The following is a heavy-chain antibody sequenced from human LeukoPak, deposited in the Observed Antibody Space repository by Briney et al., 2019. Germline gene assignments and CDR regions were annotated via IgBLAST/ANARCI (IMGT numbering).Heavy chain of an antibody. Sequence: GGSLRLSCAASGFTCSDYYMSWIRQAPGKGLEWLSYISSSGNTRIYADSVKGRFTISRDNAENSLYLQMNSLRAEDTAVYYCASGGWNWNYDPTPIFDYWGQGTLVTVSS. CDR2: ISSSGNTR. D-gene: IGHD1-7*01. CDR1: GFTCSDYY. J-gene: IGHJ4*02. CDR3: ASGGWNWNYDPTPIFDY. V-gene: IGHV3-11*04.